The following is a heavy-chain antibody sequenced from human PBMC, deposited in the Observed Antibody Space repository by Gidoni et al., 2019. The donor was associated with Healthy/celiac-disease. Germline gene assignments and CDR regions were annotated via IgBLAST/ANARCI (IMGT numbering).Heavy chain of an antibody. V-gene: IGHV3-33*01. CDR1: GFTFSSYG. CDR2: IWYDGSNK. D-gene: IGHD5-12*01. Sequence: QVQLVESGGGVVQPGRSLRLSCAASGFTFSSYGMHWVRQAPGKGLEWVAVIWYDGSNKYYADSVKGRFTISRDNSKNTLYLQVNSLRAEDTAVYYCARDYTAGKMATILGFGYWGQGTLVTVSS. J-gene: IGHJ4*02. CDR3: ARDYTAGKMATILGFGY.